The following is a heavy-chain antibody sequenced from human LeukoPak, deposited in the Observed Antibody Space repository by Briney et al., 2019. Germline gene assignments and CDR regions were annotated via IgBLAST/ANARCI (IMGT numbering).Heavy chain of an antibody. CDR1: GGSISSYY. J-gene: IGHJ3*02. CDR2: IYTSGSA. CDR3: AREGDIVVVPAAFHGAFDI. D-gene: IGHD2-2*01. Sequence: SETLSLTCTVSGGSISSYYWSWIRQPAGKGLEWIGRIYTSGSANYNPSLKSRATISVDRSKNQFSLKLSSVTAADTAVYYCAREGDIVVVPAAFHGAFDIWGQGTMVTVSS. V-gene: IGHV4-4*07.